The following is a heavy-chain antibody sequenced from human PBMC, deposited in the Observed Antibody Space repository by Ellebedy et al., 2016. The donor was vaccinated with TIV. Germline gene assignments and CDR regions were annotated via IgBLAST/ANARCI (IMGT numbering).Heavy chain of an antibody. CDR1: GFSFNSYW. CDR2: INQGGSER. CDR3: ATDGSYGDYLSPAHAFEI. J-gene: IGHJ3*02. D-gene: IGHD4-17*01. V-gene: IGHV3-7*01. Sequence: GGSLRLSCAVSGFSFNSYWMSWVRQAPGKGLEWVANINQGGSERHYVDSVKGRFTISRDNAKNSLYLEMNSLRAEDTAVYYCATDGSYGDYLSPAHAFEIWGQGTMVAVSS.